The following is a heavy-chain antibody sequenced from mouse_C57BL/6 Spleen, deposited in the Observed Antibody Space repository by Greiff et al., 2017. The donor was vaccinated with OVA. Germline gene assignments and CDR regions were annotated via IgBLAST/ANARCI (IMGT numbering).Heavy chain of an antibody. V-gene: IGHV14-4*01. J-gene: IGHJ4*01. CDR2: IDPENGDT. CDR3: TPHSNSYAMDY. Sequence: VQLQQSGAELVRPGASVKLSCTASGFNIKDDYMHWVKQRPEQGLEWIGWIDPENGDTEYASKFQGKATITADTSSNTAYLQLSSLTSEDTAVYYCTPHSNSYAMDYWGQGISVTVSS. CDR1: GFNIKDDY. D-gene: IGHD2-5*01.